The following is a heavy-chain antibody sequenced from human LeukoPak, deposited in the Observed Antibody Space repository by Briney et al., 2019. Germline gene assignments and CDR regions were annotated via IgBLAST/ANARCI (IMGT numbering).Heavy chain of an antibody. D-gene: IGHD2/OR15-2a*01. CDR2: IIGDGTST. J-gene: IGHJ4*02. CDR3: ATIYLSSGL. Sequence: GGSLRLSCAASGFTFSSYWMHWVRQAPGKGLVWVSRIIGDGTSTTYADSARGRFTISRDNAKNTLYLQMNSLRAEDTAVYYCATIYLSSGLWGQGTLVTVSS. V-gene: IGHV3-74*01. CDR1: GFTFSSYW.